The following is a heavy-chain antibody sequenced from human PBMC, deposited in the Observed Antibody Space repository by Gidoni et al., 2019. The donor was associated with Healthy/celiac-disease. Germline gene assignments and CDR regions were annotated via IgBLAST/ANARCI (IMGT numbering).Heavy chain of an antibody. J-gene: IGHJ6*03. CDR3: ARALVPLYDFWIGYYIPYYYYYMDV. CDR2: ISSSSSYI. V-gene: IGHV3-21*01. D-gene: IGHD3-3*01. Sequence: EVQLVESGGGLVKPGGSLRLSCAASGFTFSSYSMNWVRQAPGKGLEWVASISSSSSYIYYADSVKGRFTISRDNAKNSLYLQMNSLRAEDTAVYYCARALVPLYDFWIGYYIPYYYYYMDVWGKGSTVTVSS. CDR1: GFTFSSYS.